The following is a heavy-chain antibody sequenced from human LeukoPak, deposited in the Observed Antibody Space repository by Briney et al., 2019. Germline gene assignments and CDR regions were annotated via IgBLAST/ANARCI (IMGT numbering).Heavy chain of an antibody. V-gene: IGHV4-61*01. Sequence: KPSETLSLTCTVSGGSVSSGSYYWSWIRQPPGKGLEWIGYIYYSGSTNYNPSLKSRVTISVDTSKNQFSLKLSSVTAADTAVYYCARMYSSGWHFDLWGRGTLVTVSS. CDR1: GGSVSSGSYY. CDR2: IYYSGST. D-gene: IGHD6-19*01. J-gene: IGHJ2*01. CDR3: ARMYSSGWHFDL.